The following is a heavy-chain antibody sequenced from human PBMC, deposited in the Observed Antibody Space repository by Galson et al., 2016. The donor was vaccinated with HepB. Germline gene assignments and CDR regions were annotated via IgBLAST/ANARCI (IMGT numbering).Heavy chain of an antibody. CDR1: GFTFGSYA. Sequence: SLRLSCAASGFTFGSYAMTWIRQAPGKGLEWVSSISSSGGTTYYTDTFTNTAYMELRSLTSDDTAVYYCARDGQRIYGAAFRSQPGDSWGQGTLVTVSP. CDR2: ISSSGGTT. CDR3: ARDGQRIYGAAFRSQPGDS. J-gene: IGHJ4*02. D-gene: IGHD2/OR15-2a*01. V-gene: IGHV3-23*01.